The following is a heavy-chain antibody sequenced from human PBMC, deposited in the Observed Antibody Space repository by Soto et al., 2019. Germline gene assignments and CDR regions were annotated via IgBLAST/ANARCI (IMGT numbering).Heavy chain of an antibody. CDR1: GYSFTSYW. CDR3: ASGDSSNYYYYGMDV. V-gene: IGHV5-51*01. J-gene: IGHJ6*02. Sequence: GESLKISCKGSGYSFTSYWIGWVRQMPGKGLEWMGIIYPGDSDTRYSPSFQGQVTISADKSISTAYLQWSSLKASDTAMYYCASGDSSNYYYYGMDVWGQGTTVTVSS. CDR2: IYPGDSDT. D-gene: IGHD2-21*02.